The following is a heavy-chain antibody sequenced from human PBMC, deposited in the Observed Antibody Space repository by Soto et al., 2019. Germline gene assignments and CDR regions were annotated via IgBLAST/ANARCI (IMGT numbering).Heavy chain of an antibody. CDR3: ARVRGYCSSTSCYTGTYYYYYGMDV. CDR1: GYAFTSYG. CDR2: ISAYNGNT. D-gene: IGHD2-2*02. J-gene: IGHJ6*02. Sequence: QVQLVQSGAEVKKPGASVKVSCKASGYAFTSYGISWVRQAPGQGLEWMGWISAYNGNTNYAQKLQGRVTMTTDTSTSTAYMELRSLRSDDTAVYYCARVRGYCSSTSCYTGTYYYYYGMDVWGQGTTVTVSS. V-gene: IGHV1-18*04.